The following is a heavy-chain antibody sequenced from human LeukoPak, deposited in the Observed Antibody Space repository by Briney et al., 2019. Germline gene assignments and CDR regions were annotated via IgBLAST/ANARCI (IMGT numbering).Heavy chain of an antibody. V-gene: IGHV4-30-4*01. D-gene: IGHD2-15*01. CDR3: ARVGSGGEDFDY. CDR2: IYYSGST. J-gene: IGHJ4*02. CDR1: GGSISSGDYY. Sequence: SETLSLTCTVSGGSISSGDYYWSWIRQPPGKGLEWIGYIYYSGSTYYNPSLKSRVTISVDTSKNQFSLKLSSVTAADTAVYYCARVGSGGEDFDYWGQGTLVTVSS.